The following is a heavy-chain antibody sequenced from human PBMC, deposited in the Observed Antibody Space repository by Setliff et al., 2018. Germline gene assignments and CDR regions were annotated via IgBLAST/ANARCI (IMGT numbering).Heavy chain of an antibody. CDR1: GITFSDAW. CDR2: IKKETDGATI. V-gene: IGHV3-15*01. Sequence: GGSLRLSCVASGITFSDAWMTWVRQAPGKGLEWVGRIKKETDGATINYAAPVKGRFSISRDDSKNTLYLQMNDLKTEDTGVYYCTGRTYGHQLGDYWGQGTLVTVSS. CDR3: TGRTYGHQLGDY. J-gene: IGHJ4*02. D-gene: IGHD3-10*01.